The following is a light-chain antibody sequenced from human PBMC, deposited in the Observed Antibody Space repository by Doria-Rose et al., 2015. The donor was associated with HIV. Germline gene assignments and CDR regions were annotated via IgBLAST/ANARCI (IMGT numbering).Light chain of an antibody. CDR2: WAS. CDR3: QQYYDTPS. CDR1: QGLLYTSKNY. Sequence: TQSPESLGMSLGERATLNCKSNQGLLYTSKNYLAWYQQKPGQHPKLLIDWASTRQSGFPARFSGSGSGTDCTLTISSLEAEDVAVYYCQQYYDTPSFGPGTTVHLK. V-gene: IGKV4-1*01. J-gene: IGKJ3*01.